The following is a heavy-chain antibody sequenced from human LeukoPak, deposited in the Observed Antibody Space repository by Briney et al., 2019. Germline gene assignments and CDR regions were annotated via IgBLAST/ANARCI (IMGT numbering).Heavy chain of an antibody. Sequence: PGGSLRLSCAASGFTFSSYAMHWVRQAPGKGLEWVAVISYDGSNKYYADSVKGRFTISRDNSKNTLYLQMNSLRAEDTAVYYCAREGGSGSPRFDPWGQGTLVTVPS. CDR3: AREGGSGSPRFDP. V-gene: IGHV3-30-3*01. J-gene: IGHJ5*02. D-gene: IGHD3-10*01. CDR2: ISYDGSNK. CDR1: GFTFSSYA.